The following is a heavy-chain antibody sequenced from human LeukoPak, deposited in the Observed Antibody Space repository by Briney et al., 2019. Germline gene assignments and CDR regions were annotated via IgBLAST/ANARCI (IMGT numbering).Heavy chain of an antibody. J-gene: IGHJ3*02. D-gene: IGHD1-14*01. CDR3: VTAENDAFDI. CDR1: GGSISSGGYY. Sequence: SETLSLTCTVSGGSISSGGYYWSWIRQHPGKGLEWIRYIYYSGSTYYNPSLKSRVTISVDTSKNQFSLKLSSVTAADTAVYYCVTAENDAFDIWGQGTMVTVSS. CDR2: IYYSGST. V-gene: IGHV4-31*03.